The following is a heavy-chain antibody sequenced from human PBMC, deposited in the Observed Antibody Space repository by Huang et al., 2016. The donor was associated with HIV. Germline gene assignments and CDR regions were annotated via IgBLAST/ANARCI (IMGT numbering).Heavy chain of an antibody. J-gene: IGHJ6*02. D-gene: IGHD2-2*01. Sequence: QVQLVQSGAEVKKPGASVKVSCKASGYTFTSYYMHWVRQCPGQGLEWMGIINPSGGSTSYAQKFQGRVTMTRDTSTSTVYMELSSLRSEDTAVYYCARVRCSSTSCYGMDVWGQGTTVTVSS. CDR1: GYTFTSYY. CDR2: INPSGGST. V-gene: IGHV1-46*01. CDR3: ARVRCSSTSCYGMDV.